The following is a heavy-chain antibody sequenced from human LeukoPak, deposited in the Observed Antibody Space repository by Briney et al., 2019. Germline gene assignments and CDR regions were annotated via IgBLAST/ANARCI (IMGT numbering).Heavy chain of an antibody. J-gene: IGHJ4*02. CDR1: GYTFTGYY. CDR2: INPNSDST. V-gene: IGHV1-2*06. Sequence: ASVKVSCKASGYTFTGYYMHWVRQAPGQGLEWMRRINPNSDSTNYAQKFQGRVTMTRDTSISTAYMELSGLRSDDTAMYYCARHRGGGGNHFDYWGQATLVTVSS. CDR3: ARHRGGGGNHFDY. D-gene: IGHD3-10*01.